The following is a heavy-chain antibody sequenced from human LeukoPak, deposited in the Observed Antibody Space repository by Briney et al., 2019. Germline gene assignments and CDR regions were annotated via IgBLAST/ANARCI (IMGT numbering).Heavy chain of an antibody. Sequence: SETLSLTCTVSGGSTSSGNYYWSWIRQPPGKALEWIGYIYYTGTTKYNPSLKSRATISLDTSKNQFSLKLTSVTAADTALFFCARGYDIDVWGQGTTVTVSS. CDR3: ARGYDIDV. CDR2: IYYTGTT. V-gene: IGHV4-61*01. CDR1: GGSTSSGNYY. J-gene: IGHJ6*02.